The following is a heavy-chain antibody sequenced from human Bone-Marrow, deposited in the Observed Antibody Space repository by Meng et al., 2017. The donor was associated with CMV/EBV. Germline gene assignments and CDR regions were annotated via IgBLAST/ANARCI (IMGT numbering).Heavy chain of an antibody. J-gene: IGHJ6*02. D-gene: IGHD3-10*01. CDR1: GFSVSSNY. Sequence: GESLKISCAASGFSVSSNYMSWVRQAPGRGLEWVSVIYRGGDTYYTDSVKGRFTISRDNSKNTMYLQMSSLRTEGTAVYYCAKTGGVPTTLYYYGLDVWGQGTAVTVSS. V-gene: IGHV3-66*02. CDR2: IYRGGDT. CDR3: AKTGGVPTTLYYYGLDV.